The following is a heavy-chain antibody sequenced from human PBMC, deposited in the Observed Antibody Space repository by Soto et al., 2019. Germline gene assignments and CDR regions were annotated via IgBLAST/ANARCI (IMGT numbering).Heavy chain of an antibody. J-gene: IGHJ5*02. CDR1: GGTFSSYA. V-gene: IGHV1-69*06. D-gene: IGHD5-18*01. CDR2: IIPIFGTA. Sequence: GASVKVSCKASGGTFSSYAISWVRQAPGQGLEWMGGIIPIFGTANYAQKFQGRVTITADKSTSTAYMELSSLRSEDTAVYYCARVAAMVTGCFDPWGQGTLVTVSS. CDR3: ARVAAMVTGCFDP.